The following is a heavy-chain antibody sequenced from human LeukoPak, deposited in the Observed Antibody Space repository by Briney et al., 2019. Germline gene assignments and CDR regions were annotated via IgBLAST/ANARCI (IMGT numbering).Heavy chain of an antibody. V-gene: IGHV4-39*02. CDR2: IYYSGGT. J-gene: IGHJ6*03. Sequence: SETLSLTCTVSGDSISSTNYYWGWIRQPPGKGLEWIGSIYYSGGTYYNPSLESRVTISVDTSKNQFSLKLSSVTAADTAVYYCAKDWRSPSPLYYYMDVWGKGTTVTISS. CDR1: GDSISSTNYY. CDR3: AKDWRSPSPLYYYMDV.